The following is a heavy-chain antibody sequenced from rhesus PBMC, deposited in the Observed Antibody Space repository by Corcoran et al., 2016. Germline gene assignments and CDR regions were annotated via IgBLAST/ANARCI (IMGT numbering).Heavy chain of an antibody. CDR3: ARGTWVHYDY. D-gene: IGHD5-24*01. V-gene: IGHV2-174*01. CDR1: GFSLTTSGMG. J-gene: IGHJ4*01. CDR2: IYWDDDK. Sequence: QVTLKESGPALVKPTQTLTLTCTFSGFSLTTSGMGVGWIRQPPGKALEWLALIYWDDDKRYSTSLKSRLTTSKDTSKDRVVLTMTNMDPADTATYYGARGTWVHYDYWGQGVLVTVSS.